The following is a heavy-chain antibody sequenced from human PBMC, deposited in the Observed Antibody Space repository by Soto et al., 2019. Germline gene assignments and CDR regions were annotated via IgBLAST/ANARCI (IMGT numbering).Heavy chain of an antibody. CDR1: GYSFTSYW. CDR3: ASCSITRCYNYCYGMDV. D-gene: IGHD2-2*02. J-gene: IGHJ6*02. CDR2: IDPSDSYT. V-gene: IGHV5-10-1*01. Sequence: GESLKISCKGSGYSFTSYWISWVRQMPGKGLEWMGRIDPSDSYTNYSPSFQGHVTISADKSISTAYLQWSSLKASDTAMYYCASCSITRCYNYCYGMDVWCQGTTVTVSS.